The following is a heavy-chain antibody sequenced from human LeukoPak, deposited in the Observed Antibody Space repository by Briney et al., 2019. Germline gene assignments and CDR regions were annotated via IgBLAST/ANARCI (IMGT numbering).Heavy chain of an antibody. V-gene: IGHV4-61*02. J-gene: IGHJ5*02. D-gene: IGHD1-1*01. CDR1: GGSISSGSYY. CDR2: IYTSGST. Sequence: PSETLSLTCTVSGGSISSGSYYWSWIRQPAGKGLEWIGRIYTSGSTNYNPSLKSRVTISLDTSKNQFSLKLSSVTAADTAVYYCARGIVTGTTNWFDPWGQGNLVTVSS. CDR3: ARGIVTGTTNWFDP.